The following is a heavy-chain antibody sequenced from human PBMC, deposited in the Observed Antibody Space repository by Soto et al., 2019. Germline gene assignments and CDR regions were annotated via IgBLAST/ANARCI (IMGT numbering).Heavy chain of an antibody. CDR3: ANDEVGANYYYYYGMDV. V-gene: IGHV3-23*01. CDR2: ISGSGGST. CDR1: GFTFSSYA. Sequence: PGGSLRLSCAASGFTFSSYAMSWVRQAPGKGLEWVSAISGSGGSTYYADSVKSRFTISRDNSKNTRYLPMNSRRADETAVYYCANDEVGANYYYYYGMDVWGKGTTVTVSS. J-gene: IGHJ6*04. D-gene: IGHD1-26*01.